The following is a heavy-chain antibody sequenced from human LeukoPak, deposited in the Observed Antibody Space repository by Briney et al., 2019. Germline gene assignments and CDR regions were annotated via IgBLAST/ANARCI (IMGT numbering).Heavy chain of an antibody. CDR2: IEYDGSST. CDR1: GFTFSSYW. CDR3: AREGVAGALDY. Sequence: GGSLRLSCAASGFTFSSYWLHWVRQDPGRGLVWVSRIEYDGSSTGYADSVKGRFTISRDNAKNTLYLQMNSLRAEDTAVYYCAREGVAGALDYWGRGTLDTVSS. V-gene: IGHV3-74*01. D-gene: IGHD6-19*01. J-gene: IGHJ4*02.